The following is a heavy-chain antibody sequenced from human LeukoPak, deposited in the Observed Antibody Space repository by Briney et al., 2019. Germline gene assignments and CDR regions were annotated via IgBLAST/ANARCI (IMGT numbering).Heavy chain of an antibody. J-gene: IGHJ3*02. CDR2: INPSGGST. V-gene: IGHV1-46*01. D-gene: IGHD4-17*01. CDR1: GYTFTSYY. CDR3: ASPGIDYGDAFDI. Sequence: ASVKVSCKASGYTFTSYYMHWVRQAPGQGLEWMGIINPSGGSTSYAQKFQGRVTMTRDTSTSTVYMELGSLRSEDTAVYYCASPGIDYGDAFDIWGQGTMVTVSS.